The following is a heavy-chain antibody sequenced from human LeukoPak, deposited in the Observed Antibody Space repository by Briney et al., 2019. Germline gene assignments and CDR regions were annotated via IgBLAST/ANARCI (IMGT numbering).Heavy chain of an antibody. CDR1: GFTFSSYG. D-gene: IGHD3-10*01. J-gene: IGHJ3*02. Sequence: GGSLRLSCAASGFTFSSYGMHWVRQAPGKGLEWVAVISYDGSNKYYANSVKGRFTISRDNSKNTLYLQMNSLRAEDTAVYYCAKLNYGSGNDAFDIWGQGTMVTVSS. V-gene: IGHV3-30*18. CDR2: ISYDGSNK. CDR3: AKLNYGSGNDAFDI.